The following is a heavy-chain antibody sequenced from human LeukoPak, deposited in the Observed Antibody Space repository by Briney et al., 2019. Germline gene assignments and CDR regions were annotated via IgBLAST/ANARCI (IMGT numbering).Heavy chain of an antibody. Sequence: PGRSLRLSCAASGFTFSSYAMHWVRQAPGKGLEWVAVISYDGSNKYYADSVKGRFTISRDNSKNTLYLQMNSLRAEDTAVYYCARDYDYVWGGGYYFDYWGQGTLVTVSS. J-gene: IGHJ4*02. CDR2: ISYDGSNK. V-gene: IGHV3-30*04. D-gene: IGHD3-16*01. CDR3: ARDYDYVWGGGYYFDY. CDR1: GFTFSSYA.